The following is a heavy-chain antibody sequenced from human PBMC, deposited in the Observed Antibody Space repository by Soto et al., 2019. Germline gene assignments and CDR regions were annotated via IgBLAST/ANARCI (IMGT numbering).Heavy chain of an antibody. D-gene: IGHD7-27*01. Sequence: SETLSLTCTVSGGSISGYYWSWIRQPPGKGLEWIGYMYNTGSTVYNPSFKSRVTISVDTSKNQFSLKLNSVTAADTAVYYCARGKLGRDYYYGMDVWGQETTVTVSS. J-gene: IGHJ6*02. CDR1: GGSISGYY. CDR2: MYNTGST. CDR3: ARGKLGRDYYYGMDV. V-gene: IGHV4-59*01.